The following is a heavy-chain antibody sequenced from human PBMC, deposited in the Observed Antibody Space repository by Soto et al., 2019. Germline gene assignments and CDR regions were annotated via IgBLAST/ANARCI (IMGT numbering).Heavy chain of an antibody. V-gene: IGHV3-15*07. Sequence: GGSLRLSCAGSGFTFNDAWMNWVRQAPGKGLEWVGRIKSESDGGTTAYAAPVKGRFTISRDDSKNTVYLQMNSLRTEDTALYYCMTDRQYRPAYWGQGTQVTV. J-gene: IGHJ4*02. CDR1: GFTFNDAW. CDR3: MTDRQYRPAY. D-gene: IGHD3-16*02. CDR2: IKSESDGGTT.